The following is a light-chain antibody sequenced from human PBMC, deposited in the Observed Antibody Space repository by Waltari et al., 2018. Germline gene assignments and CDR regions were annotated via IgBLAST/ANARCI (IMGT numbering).Light chain of an antibody. V-gene: IGKV1-5*01. J-gene: IGKJ2*01. CDR3: QQSYITTYT. Sequence: IQMTQSPSALSASVGDRVTITCRASQRINTWMAWYQQRPGKAPKVLIYDVSTLESGVPSRFSGSGSGTEFTLAINNLQPEDFATYYCQQSYITTYTFGQGTKLEIK. CDR1: QRINTW. CDR2: DVS.